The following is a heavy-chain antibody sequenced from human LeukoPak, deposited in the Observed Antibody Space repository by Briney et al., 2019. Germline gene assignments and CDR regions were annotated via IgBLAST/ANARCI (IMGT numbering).Heavy chain of an antibody. CDR3: AKDSRYSYYYDSSGLPAA. J-gene: IGHJ5*02. D-gene: IGHD3-22*01. V-gene: IGHV3-43*02. CDR1: GFTFDDYA. Sequence: GGSLRLSCAASGFTFDDYAMHWVRQAPGKGLEWVSLISGDGGSTYYADSVKSRFTISRDNSKNSLYLQMNSLRTEDTALYYCAKDSRYSYYYDSSGLPAAWGQGTLVTVSS. CDR2: ISGDGGST.